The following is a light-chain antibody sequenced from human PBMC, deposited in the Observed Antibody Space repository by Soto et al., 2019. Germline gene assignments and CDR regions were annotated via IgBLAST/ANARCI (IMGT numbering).Light chain of an antibody. V-gene: IGLV1-40*01. CDR2: GHT. J-gene: IGLJ2*01. CDR3: QSYDSGQVV. CDR1: RSNIGAGYD. Sequence: QTVLTQPPSVYGAPGQRVTISCTGSRSNIGAGYDVHWYQQLPGTAPKLLIYGHTNRPSGVPDRFSGSKSGTSASLAITGLQAEDEADYYCQSYDSGQVVFGGGTKVTVL.